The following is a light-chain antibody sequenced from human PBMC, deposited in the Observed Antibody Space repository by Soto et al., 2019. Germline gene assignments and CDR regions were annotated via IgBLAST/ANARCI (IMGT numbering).Light chain of an antibody. J-gene: IGLJ2*01. Sequence: QSVLTQPPSASGTPGQRVTISCSGSTSSIGSNYVYWYQQLPGTAPKLLIYRNNQRPSGVSDRFSGSKSGTSASLAISGLQVDDEADYYCASWDNDLNGPIFGGGTKLTVL. CDR1: TSSIGSNY. V-gene: IGLV1-47*01. CDR3: ASWDNDLNGPI. CDR2: RNN.